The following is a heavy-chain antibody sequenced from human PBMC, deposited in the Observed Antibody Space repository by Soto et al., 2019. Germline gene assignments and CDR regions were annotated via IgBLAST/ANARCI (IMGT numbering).Heavy chain of an antibody. CDR3: ARHSGYDYVFDY. Sequence: ASVKVSCKASGYTFTGYYIHWVRQAPGQGLEWMGWINPNNGDTNYAQKFQGRVSMTRDTSTSTAYMERSSLRFDDTAVYYCARHSGYDYVFDYWGQGTLVTVSS. CDR2: INPNNGDT. D-gene: IGHD5-12*01. J-gene: IGHJ4*02. CDR1: GYTFTGYY. V-gene: IGHV1-2*02.